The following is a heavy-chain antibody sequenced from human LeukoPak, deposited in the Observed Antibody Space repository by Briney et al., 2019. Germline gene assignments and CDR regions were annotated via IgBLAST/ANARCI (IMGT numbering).Heavy chain of an antibody. CDR2: ITSDSTYI. J-gene: IGHJ6*03. D-gene: IGHD5-18*01. CDR1: GFSFSTYS. CDR3: ARGDMDTEMIAGYYYYHMDV. V-gene: IGHV3-21*01. Sequence: GGSLRLSCVGSGFSFSTYSINWVRQAPGKGLEWVSSITSDSTYIYSSDSVKGRFTSSRDNAKNSVYLQMDSLRAADTAAYYCARGDMDTEMIAGYYYYHMDVWGKGTTVTVSS.